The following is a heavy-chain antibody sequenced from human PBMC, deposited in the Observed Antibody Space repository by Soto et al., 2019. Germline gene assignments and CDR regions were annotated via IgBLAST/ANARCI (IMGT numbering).Heavy chain of an antibody. Sequence: GGSLRLSCSASGFTFSSYAMHWVRQAPGKGLEYVSAISSNGGSTYYADSVKGRFTISRDNSKNTLYLQMSSLRAEDTAVYYCVKDLYYYDSSGPLDYWGQGTLVTVSS. CDR2: ISSNGGST. J-gene: IGHJ4*02. CDR1: GFTFSSYA. V-gene: IGHV3-64D*06. CDR3: VKDLYYYDSSGPLDY. D-gene: IGHD3-22*01.